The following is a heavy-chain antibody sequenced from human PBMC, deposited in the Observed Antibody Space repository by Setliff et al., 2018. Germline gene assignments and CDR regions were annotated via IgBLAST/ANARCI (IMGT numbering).Heavy chain of an antibody. Sequence: SETLSLTCTVSGGSIRNYYWTWIRQLPGKGLEWIGYISRSGATSYNWSLKRQITISLDTSKNQFFLNLTSVTAADTATYYCASWGSAIASDLWGQGKLVT. CDR2: ISRSGAT. J-gene: IGHJ3*01. D-gene: IGHD3-16*01. V-gene: IGHV4-59*06. CDR3: ASWGSAIASDL. CDR1: GGSIRNYY.